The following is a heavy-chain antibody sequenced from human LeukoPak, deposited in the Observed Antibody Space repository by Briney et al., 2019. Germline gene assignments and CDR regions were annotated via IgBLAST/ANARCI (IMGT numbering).Heavy chain of an antibody. CDR3: TLDDVGLAPDY. J-gene: IGHJ4*02. CDR1: GFTFTAAW. CDR2: IESKSDGGTT. Sequence: GGSLRLSCAASGFTFTAAWMSWVRQAPGKGLEWVGRIESKSDGGTTYYAAPVKGRFTISRDDLKNTLYLQMNSLKTEDTAVYFCTLDDVGLAPDYWGQGTLVTVSS. V-gene: IGHV3-15*04. D-gene: IGHD3-16*01.